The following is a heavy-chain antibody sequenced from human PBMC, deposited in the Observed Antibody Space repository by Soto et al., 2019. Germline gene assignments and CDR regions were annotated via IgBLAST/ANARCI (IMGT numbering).Heavy chain of an antibody. CDR1: GGTFSSYA. D-gene: IGHD6-6*01. CDR2: IIPIFGTA. J-gene: IGHJ6*02. CDR3: ASTQLGVRIAARPYYYYYGMDV. V-gene: IGHV1-69*13. Sequence: SVKVSCKASGGTFSSYAISWVRQAPGQGLEWMGGIIPIFGTANYAQKFQGRVTITADESTSTAYMELSSLRSEDTAVYYCASTQLGVRIAARPYYYYYGMDVWGQGTTVTVSS.